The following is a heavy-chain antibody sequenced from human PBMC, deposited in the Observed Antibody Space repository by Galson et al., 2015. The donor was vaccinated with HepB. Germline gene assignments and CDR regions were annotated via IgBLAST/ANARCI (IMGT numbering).Heavy chain of an antibody. CDR2: ISYDGSNT. J-gene: IGHJ4*02. D-gene: IGHD6-6*01. CDR1: GFTFSSYA. CDR3: ARGHRSIAARGRFDY. Sequence: SLRLSCTASGFTFSSYAMNRVRQAPGKGREWVAVISYDGSNTYYADSVKGRFTISRDNSKNTLYLQMNSLRAEDTAVYYCARGHRSIAARGRFDYWGQGTLVTVSS. V-gene: IGHV3-30-3*01.